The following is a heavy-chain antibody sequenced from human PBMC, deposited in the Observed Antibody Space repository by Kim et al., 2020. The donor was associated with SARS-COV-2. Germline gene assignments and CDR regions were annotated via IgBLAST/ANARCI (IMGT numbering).Heavy chain of an antibody. CDR2: ISRDSDHI. CDR1: GFTFSDYA. D-gene: IGHD1-26*01. Sequence: GGSLRLSCETSGFTFSDYAMHWVRQTPAKGLEWVSGISRDSDHIESADDVKGRATFTIDSDKSSHSLYMDSLSLENTALYYCSTYIGPGAGAIGFWGQG. V-gene: IGHV3-9*01. CDR3: STYIGPGAGAIGF. J-gene: IGHJ4*02.